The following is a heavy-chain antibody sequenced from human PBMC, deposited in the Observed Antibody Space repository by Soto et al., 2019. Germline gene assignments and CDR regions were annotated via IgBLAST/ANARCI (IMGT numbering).Heavy chain of an antibody. Sequence: ASVKVSCKASGYTFTGYYMHWVRQAPGQGLEWMGWINPNSGGTNYAQKFQGWVTMTRDTSISTAYMELSRLRSDDTAVYYCARGALRSGSYYNFDYWGQGTLVTVSS. CDR1: GYTFTGYY. V-gene: IGHV1-2*04. D-gene: IGHD3-10*01. J-gene: IGHJ4*02. CDR2: INPNSGGT. CDR3: ARGALRSGSYYNFDY.